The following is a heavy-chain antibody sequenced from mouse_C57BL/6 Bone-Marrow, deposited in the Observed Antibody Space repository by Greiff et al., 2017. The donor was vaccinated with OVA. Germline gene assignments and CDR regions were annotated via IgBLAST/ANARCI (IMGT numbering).Heavy chain of an antibody. CDR3: ARRGKWYYFDD. J-gene: IGHJ2*01. V-gene: IGHV1-81*01. Sequence: QVQLKESGAELARPGASVKLSCKASGYTFTSYGISWVKQRTGQGLEWIGEIYPRSGNTYYNEKFKGKATLTADKSSSTAYMELRSLTSEDSAVYFCARRGKWYYFDDWGQGTTLTVSS. CDR2: IYPRSGNT. CDR1: GYTFTSYG. D-gene: IGHD1-1*02.